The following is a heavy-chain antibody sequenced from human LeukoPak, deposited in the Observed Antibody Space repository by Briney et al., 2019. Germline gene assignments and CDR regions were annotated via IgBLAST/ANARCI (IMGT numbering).Heavy chain of an antibody. CDR3: ARQEGGIVGPY. CDR2: IYYSGST. J-gene: IGHJ4*02. D-gene: IGHD1-26*01. V-gene: IGHV4-39*01. CDR1: GGSISSSSYY. Sequence: PSETLSLTCTVSGGSISSSSYYWGWIRQTPGKGLEWIGNIYYSGSTYYNPSLKSRVTISVDTSKNQFSLELNSVTAADTAVYYCARQEGGIVGPYXGQGTLVTVSS.